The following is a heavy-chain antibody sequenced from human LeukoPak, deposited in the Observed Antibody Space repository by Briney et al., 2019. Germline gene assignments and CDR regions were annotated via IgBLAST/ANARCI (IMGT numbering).Heavy chain of an antibody. J-gene: IGHJ4*02. Sequence: GGSLRLSCAASGFTFSRNWMSWVRQAPGKGLEWVANIKQDGSEQYYVDSVKGRFTISRDNAKNSLYLQMNSLRAEDTAVYYCARGLGYCTNGVCSNFDYWGQGTLVTVSS. D-gene: IGHD2-8*01. CDR3: ARGLGYCTNGVCSNFDY. V-gene: IGHV3-7*02. CDR1: GFTFSRNW. CDR2: IKQDGSEQ.